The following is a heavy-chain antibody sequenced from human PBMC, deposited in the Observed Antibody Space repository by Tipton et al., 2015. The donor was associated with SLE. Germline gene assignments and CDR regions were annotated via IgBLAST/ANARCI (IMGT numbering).Heavy chain of an antibody. CDR1: GFSFSSYW. D-gene: IGHD3-10*01. Sequence: LRLSCAASGFSFSSYWMTWVSQAPGKGLEWIGHIYTTGDTNYNPSLKSRVTIFIDTSKNQFSLRVRSVTAADTAVYYCARNVVEVGLSMVQGVMTQVVYYHGMDVWGQGTTVTVSS. CDR2: IYTTGDT. J-gene: IGHJ6*02. V-gene: IGHV4-4*08. CDR3: ARNVVEVGLSMVQGVMTQVVYYHGMDV.